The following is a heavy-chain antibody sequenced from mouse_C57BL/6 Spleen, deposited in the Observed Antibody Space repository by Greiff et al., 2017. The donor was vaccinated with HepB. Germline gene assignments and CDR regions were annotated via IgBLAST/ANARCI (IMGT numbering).Heavy chain of an antibody. J-gene: IGHJ2*01. D-gene: IGHD1-1*01. CDR3: ARNYGSSLYFDY. CDR2: IYPGDGDT. CDR1: GYAFSSYW. Sequence: VQLQQSGAELVKPGASVKISCKASGYAFSSYWMNWVKQRPGKGLEWIGQIYPGDGDTNYNGKFKGKATLTADKSSSKAYKKLSSLTSEDSVVYFCARNYGSSLYFDYWGQGTTLTVSS. V-gene: IGHV1-80*01.